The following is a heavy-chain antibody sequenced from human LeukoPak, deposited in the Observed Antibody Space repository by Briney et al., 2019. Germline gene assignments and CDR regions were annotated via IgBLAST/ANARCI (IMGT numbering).Heavy chain of an antibody. CDR3: AKDATDGWGYFHY. Sequence: GGSLRLSCAASGFTFSTSGMHWVRQAPGKGLEWVSGIIIRGDSTFYADSVKGRFTISRDNSKNTLFLQMNSLTDEDTAVYFCAKDATDGWGYFHYWGQGTLVTVSS. V-gene: IGHV3-23*01. CDR2: IIIRGDST. CDR1: GFTFSTSG. D-gene: IGHD5-24*01. J-gene: IGHJ4*02.